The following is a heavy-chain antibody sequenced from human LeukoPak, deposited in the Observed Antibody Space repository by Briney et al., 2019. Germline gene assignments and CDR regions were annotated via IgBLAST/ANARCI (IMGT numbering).Heavy chain of an antibody. Sequence: SVKVSCKASGGTFSSYAISWVRQAPGQGLEWLGGIIPMFGTANYAQKFQGRVTITTDESTSTAYMEVSSLRSEDTAVYYCARGPYSGYGASNWFDPWGQGTLVTVSS. V-gene: IGHV1-69*05. CDR2: IIPMFGTA. CDR1: GGTFSSYA. CDR3: ARGPYSGYGASNWFDP. J-gene: IGHJ5*02. D-gene: IGHD5-12*01.